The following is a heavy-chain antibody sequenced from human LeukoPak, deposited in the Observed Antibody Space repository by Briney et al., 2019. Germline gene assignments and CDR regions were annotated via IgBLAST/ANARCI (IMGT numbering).Heavy chain of an antibody. CDR2: IYYSGST. J-gene: IGHJ5*02. CDR3: ARDEWYYYDSSVGRWFDP. CDR1: GGSISSYY. D-gene: IGHD3-22*01. Sequence: SETLSLTCTVSGGSISSYYWSWIRQPPGKGLEWIGYIYYSGSTNYNPSLKSRVTISVDTSKNQFSLQLNSVTPEDTAVYYCARDEWYYYDSSVGRWFDPWGRGTLVTVSS. V-gene: IGHV4-59*12.